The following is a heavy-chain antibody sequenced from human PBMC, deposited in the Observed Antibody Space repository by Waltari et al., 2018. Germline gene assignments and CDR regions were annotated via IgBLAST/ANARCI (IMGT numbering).Heavy chain of an antibody. Sequence: KISCKASGYTFTDYYMHWVQQAPGKGLEWMGRVDPEDGETIYAEKFQGRVTITADTSTDTAYMELSSLRSEDTAVYYCATSTIFGVVPDDYWGQGTLVTVSS. CDR3: ATSTIFGVVPDDY. CDR2: VDPEDGET. V-gene: IGHV1-69-2*01. CDR1: GYTFTDYY. J-gene: IGHJ4*02. D-gene: IGHD3-3*01.